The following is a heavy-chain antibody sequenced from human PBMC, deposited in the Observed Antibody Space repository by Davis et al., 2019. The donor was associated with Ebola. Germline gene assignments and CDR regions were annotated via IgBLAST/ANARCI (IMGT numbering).Heavy chain of an antibody. CDR3: AVRSGYFDY. CDR1: GFTFSSYG. D-gene: IGHD4-17*01. CDR2: ISYDGSNK. J-gene: IGHJ4*02. Sequence: GESLKISCAASGFTFSSYGMHWVRQAPGKGLEWVAVISYDGSNKYYADSVKGRFTISRDNSKNTLYLQMNSLRAEDTAVYYCAVRSGYFDYWGQGTLVTVSS. V-gene: IGHV3-30*03.